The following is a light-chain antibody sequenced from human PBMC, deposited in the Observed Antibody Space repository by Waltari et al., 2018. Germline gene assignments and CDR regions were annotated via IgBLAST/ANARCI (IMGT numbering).Light chain of an antibody. V-gene: IGKV1-5*03. CDR2: KAS. CDR1: ESVKNN. J-gene: IGKJ4*01. CDR3: HQYNTLPLT. Sequence: DVQLTHSPSTLSASVGDRVTITCRASESVKNNLAWYPHQPGKAPKVLVHKASRLESGVPSRFSGSGYGTEFTLTISSLEPDDFATYYCHQYNTLPLTFGGGTKVEIK.